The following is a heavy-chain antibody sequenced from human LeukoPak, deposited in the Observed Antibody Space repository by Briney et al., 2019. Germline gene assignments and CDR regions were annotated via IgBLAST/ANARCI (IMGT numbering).Heavy chain of an antibody. CDR3: ASGYSSSWWGNYYFDY. CDR1: GGSISSGGYS. D-gene: IGHD6-13*01. J-gene: IGHJ4*02. Sequence: SETLSLTCAVSGGSISSGGYSWSWIRQPPGQGLEWIGYIYHSGSTYYNPSLTSRVTISVDRSKNQFSLKLSSVTAADTAVYYCASGYSSSWWGNYYFDYWGQGTLVTVSS. CDR2: IYHSGST. V-gene: IGHV4-30-2*01.